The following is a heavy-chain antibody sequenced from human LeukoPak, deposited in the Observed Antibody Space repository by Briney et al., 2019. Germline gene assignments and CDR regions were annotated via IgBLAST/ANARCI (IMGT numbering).Heavy chain of an antibody. CDR1: GFTFSSYG. CDR2: ISYDGSNK. Sequence: GGSLRLSCAASGFTFSSYGMHWVRQAPGKGLEWVAVISYDGSNKYYADSVKGRFTISRDNSKNTLYLQMNSLRAEDTAVYYCAKDLGNYYDSSGYSPADYWGQGTLVTVSS. D-gene: IGHD3-22*01. V-gene: IGHV3-30*18. CDR3: AKDLGNYYDSSGYSPADY. J-gene: IGHJ4*02.